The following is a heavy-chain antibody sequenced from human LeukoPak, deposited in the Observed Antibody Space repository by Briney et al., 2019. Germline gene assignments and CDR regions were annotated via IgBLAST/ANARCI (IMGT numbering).Heavy chain of an antibody. V-gene: IGHV4-59*08. CDR3: ARAKQEGYYDILTGYHDRYFDY. J-gene: IGHJ4*02. D-gene: IGHD3-9*01. Sequence: SETPSLTCTVPGGSISSYYWSWIRQPPGKGLEWIGYIYYSGSTNYNPSLKSRVTISVDTSKNQFSLKLSSVTAADTAVYYCARAKQEGYYDILTGYHDRYFDYWGQGTLVTVSS. CDR2: IYYSGST. CDR1: GGSISSYY.